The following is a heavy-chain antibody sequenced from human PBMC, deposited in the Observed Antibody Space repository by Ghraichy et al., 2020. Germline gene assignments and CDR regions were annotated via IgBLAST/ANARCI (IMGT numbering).Heavy chain of an antibody. CDR2: INHSGST. J-gene: IGHJ5*02. Sequence: SETLSLTCAVYGGSFSGYYWSWIRQPPGKGLEWIGEINHSGSTNYNPSLKSRVTISVDTSKNQFSLKLSSVTAADTAVYYCARGSIVVVPAAIDPWGQGTLVTVSS. CDR1: GGSFSGYY. CDR3: ARGSIVVVPAAIDP. V-gene: IGHV4-34*01. D-gene: IGHD2-2*01.